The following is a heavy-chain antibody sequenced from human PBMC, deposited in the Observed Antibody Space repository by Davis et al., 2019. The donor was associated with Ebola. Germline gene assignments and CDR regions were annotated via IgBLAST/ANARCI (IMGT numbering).Heavy chain of an antibody. CDR3: ARGAGGYYYSYGMDV. Sequence: AASVKVSCKASGYTFTSYYMHWVRQAPGQGLEWMGIINPRGGSTSYAQKFQGRVTMTRDTSTSTVYMELSSLRSEDTAVYFCARGAGGYYYSYGMDVWGQGTTVTVSS. J-gene: IGHJ6*02. CDR1: GYTFTSYY. D-gene: IGHD6-25*01. CDR2: INPRGGST. V-gene: IGHV1-46*01.